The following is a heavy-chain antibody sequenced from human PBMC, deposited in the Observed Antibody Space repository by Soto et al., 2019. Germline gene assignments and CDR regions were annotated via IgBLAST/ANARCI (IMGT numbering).Heavy chain of an antibody. CDR3: ARDRWEGGYDLMRAWFDP. Sequence: QVQLVQSGAEVKKPGSSVKVSCKASGGTFSSYTISWVRQAPGQGLEWMGRIIPILGIAHYAQKFQGRVTITAEKSTSTDYMELVSLRCDYTAVYYCARDRWEGGYDLMRAWFDPWGQGTLVTVSS. V-gene: IGHV1-69*08. J-gene: IGHJ5*02. CDR2: IIPILGIA. CDR1: GGTFSSYT. D-gene: IGHD5-12*01.